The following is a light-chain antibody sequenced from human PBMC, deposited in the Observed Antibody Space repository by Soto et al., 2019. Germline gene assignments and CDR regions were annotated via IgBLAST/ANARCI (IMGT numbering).Light chain of an antibody. Sequence: EIVLTQSPGTLSLSPGERATLSCRASQSVSDTYLACYQQKPGQAPRLLFYGASSRATGIPDRLSGSESGTDFTLTISRLEPEDFAVYYCQQYGSSPPYTFGQGTKLEIK. CDR3: QQYGSSPPYT. J-gene: IGKJ2*01. V-gene: IGKV3-20*01. CDR2: GAS. CDR1: QSVSDTY.